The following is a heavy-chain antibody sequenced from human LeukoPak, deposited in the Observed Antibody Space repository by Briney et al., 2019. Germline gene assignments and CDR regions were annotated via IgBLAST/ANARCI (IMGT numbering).Heavy chain of an antibody. V-gene: IGHV3-23*01. J-gene: IGHJ4*02. CDR2: FSGSGGST. D-gene: IGHD4-23*01. CDR3: AKEKLYGGNSVDY. CDR1: GFIFSNYA. Sequence: GGSLRLSCAASGFIFSNYAMSWVRQAPGKGLQWVSAFSGSGGSTYYADSVKGRFTVSRDNSKNTLYLQMNSLRAEDTAVYYCAKEKLYGGNSVDYWGQGTLVTVSS.